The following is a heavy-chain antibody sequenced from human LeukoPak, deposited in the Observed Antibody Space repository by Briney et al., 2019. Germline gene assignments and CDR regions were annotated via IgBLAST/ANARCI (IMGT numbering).Heavy chain of an antibody. V-gene: IGHV1-69*05. CDR1: GGTFGSYA. D-gene: IGHD6-19*01. CDR3: ARDAIAVAGTVQNLFDY. Sequence: SVEVSCKASGGTFGSYAISWVRQAPGQGLEWMGRIIPIFGTANYAQKFQGRVTITTDESTSTAYMELSSLRSEDTAVYYCARDAIAVAGTVQNLFDYWGQGTLVTVSS. J-gene: IGHJ4*02. CDR2: IIPIFGTA.